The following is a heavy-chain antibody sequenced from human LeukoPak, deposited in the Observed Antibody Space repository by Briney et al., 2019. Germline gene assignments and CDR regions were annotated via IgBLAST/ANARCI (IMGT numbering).Heavy chain of an antibody. CDR2: ISSSSSYI. D-gene: IGHD3-10*01. CDR1: GFTFSSYS. Sequence: PGGSLRLSCAASGFTFSSYSMNWVRQAPGKGLEWVSSISSSSSYIYYADSVKGRFTISRDNAKNSLYLQMNSLRAEDTAVYYCARGSVGYYGSGSYYDYWGQGTLVTVSS. J-gene: IGHJ4*02. V-gene: IGHV3-21*01. CDR3: ARGSVGYYGSGSYYDY.